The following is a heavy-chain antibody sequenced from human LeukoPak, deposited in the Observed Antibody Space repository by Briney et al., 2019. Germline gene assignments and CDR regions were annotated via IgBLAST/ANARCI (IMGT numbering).Heavy chain of an antibody. J-gene: IGHJ4*02. D-gene: IGHD2-8*01. Sequence: PGGSLRLSCAASGFTFDDYGMSWVRQAPGKGLEWVSGINWNGGSTGYADSVKGRFTISRDNAKNSLYLQMNSLRAEDTALYYCARIFRNCTNGVCYPPRYHFDYWGQGTLVTVSS. CDR3: ARIFRNCTNGVCYPPRYHFDY. V-gene: IGHV3-20*04. CDR2: INWNGGST. CDR1: GFTFDDYG.